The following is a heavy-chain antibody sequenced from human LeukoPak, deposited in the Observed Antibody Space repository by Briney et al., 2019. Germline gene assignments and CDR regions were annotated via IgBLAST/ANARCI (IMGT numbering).Heavy chain of an antibody. V-gene: IGHV4-34*01. J-gene: IGHJ4*02. CDR2: INHSGST. CDR1: GGSFSGYY. D-gene: IGHD6-13*01. CDR3: ARGRRDLRYSSSWYSY. Sequence: PSETLSLTCAVYGGSFSGYYWSWIRKPPGKGLEWIGEINHSGSTNYNPSLKSRVTISVDTSKNQFSLKLSSVTAADTAVYYCARGRRDLRYSSSWYSYWGQGTLVTVSS.